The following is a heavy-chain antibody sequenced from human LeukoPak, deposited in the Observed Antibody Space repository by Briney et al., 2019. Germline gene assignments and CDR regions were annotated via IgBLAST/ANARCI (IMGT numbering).Heavy chain of an antibody. J-gene: IGHJ3*02. V-gene: IGHV4-61*02. Sequence: SETLSLTCTVSGGSISSSSYYWSWIRQPAGKGLEWIGRIYSSGSTNYNPSLKSRVTISLDTSKNQFSLKLSSVTAADTAVYYCARGPPDCSSTSCYAFDAFDIWGQGTMVTVSS. CDR1: GGSISSSSYY. D-gene: IGHD2-2*01. CDR3: ARGPPDCSSTSCYAFDAFDI. CDR2: IYSSGST.